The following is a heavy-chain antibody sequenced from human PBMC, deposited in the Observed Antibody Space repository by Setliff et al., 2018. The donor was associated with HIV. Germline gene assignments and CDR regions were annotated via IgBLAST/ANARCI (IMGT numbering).Heavy chain of an antibody. CDR1: GFTFTSYS. CDR2: ISSTSSYI. CDR3: VGEWFIRGPFDY. V-gene: IGHV3-21*03. J-gene: IGHJ4*02. Sequence: PGGSLRLSCAASGFTFTSYSVNWVRQAPGKGLEWVSSISSTSSYIYYADSVKGRFTISRDNAKNSLYLQMNSLRAEDTAVYYCVGEWFIRGPFDYWGQGTLVTVSS. D-gene: IGHD3-10*01.